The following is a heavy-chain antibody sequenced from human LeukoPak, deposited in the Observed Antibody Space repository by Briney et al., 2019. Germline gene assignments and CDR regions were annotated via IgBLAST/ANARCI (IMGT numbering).Heavy chain of an antibody. CDR2: IYYSGST. CDR1: GGSMSSNTYY. J-gene: IGHJ6*03. D-gene: IGHD3-10*01. CDR3: ARVRFGEDSLYYYYMDV. V-gene: IGHV4-39*07. Sequence: SETLSLTCTVSGGSMSSNTYYWGWIRQPPGKGLEWIGTIYYSGSTYYNPSLKSRVTISVDTSKNQFSLKLSSVTAADTAVYYCARVRFGEDSLYYYYMDVWGKGTTVTVSS.